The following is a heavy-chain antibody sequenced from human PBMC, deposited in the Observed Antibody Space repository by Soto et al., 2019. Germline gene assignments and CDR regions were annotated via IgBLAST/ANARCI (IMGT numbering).Heavy chain of an antibody. D-gene: IGHD2-21*02. J-gene: IGHJ6*02. Sequence: EVQLVESGGGLVQPGGSLRLSCAASGFTFSSYWMHWVRQAPGKGLEWVSRMNMDGNRISYVDSVKGRCTISRDNAKNTFYMEMNSARVEDTAVYYCTTGVTSRGMDVWGQGTTVTVSS. CDR3: TTGVTSRGMDV. CDR1: GFTFSSYW. V-gene: IGHV3-74*01. CDR2: MNMDGNRI.